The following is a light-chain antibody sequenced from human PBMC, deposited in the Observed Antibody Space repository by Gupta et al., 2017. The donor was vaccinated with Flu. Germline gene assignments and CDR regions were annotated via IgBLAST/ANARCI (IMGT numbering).Light chain of an antibody. V-gene: IGLV10-54*04. CDR2: RNN. CDR3: SAGESNRSDWV. Sequence: TATLSVTGDGNEVGKKGAAWQHQSQGHPPKLLCQRNNNRPSGISERFSASKSGNTATLTISGLHPADEADYYCSAGESNRSDWVFGGGTKLTVL. J-gene: IGLJ3*02. CDR1: GNEVGKKG.